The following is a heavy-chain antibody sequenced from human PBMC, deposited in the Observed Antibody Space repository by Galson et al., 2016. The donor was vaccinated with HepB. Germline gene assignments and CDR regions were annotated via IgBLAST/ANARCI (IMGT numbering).Heavy chain of an antibody. D-gene: IGHD3-3*01. CDR1: GFIFSSFA. CDR3: VSDSRGPIYGVKSGLDF. CDR2: ISSSGDDA. Sequence: SLRLSCAASGFIFSSFAMHWVRQAPGQGLEYVSAISSSGDDAYYSDSVRGRFIISRDNSKNTLYLQMTSLRPGDTAVYYCVSDSRGPIYGVKSGLDFWGQGTLVTVSS. J-gene: IGHJ4*02. V-gene: IGHV3-64D*06.